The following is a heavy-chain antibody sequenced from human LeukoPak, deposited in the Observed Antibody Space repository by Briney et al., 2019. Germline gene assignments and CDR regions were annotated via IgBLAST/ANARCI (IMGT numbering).Heavy chain of an antibody. CDR2: ISSSGSTI. Sequence: GGSLRLSCAASGFTFSDYYMSWIRQAPGKGLEWVSYISSSGSTIYYADSVKGRLTTSRDNAKSSLYLEMNSLRAEDTAVYYCASDSGSSPYWGQGTLVTVSS. D-gene: IGHD1-26*01. J-gene: IGHJ4*02. V-gene: IGHV3-11*04. CDR1: GFTFSDYY. CDR3: ASDSGSSPY.